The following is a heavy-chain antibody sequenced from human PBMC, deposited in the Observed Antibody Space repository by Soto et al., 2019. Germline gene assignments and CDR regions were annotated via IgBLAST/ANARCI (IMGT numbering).Heavy chain of an antibody. CDR2: MNPNSGNT. Sequence: ASVKVSCKASGYAFASYDINWVRQATGQGLEWMGWMNPNSGNTGYAQKFQGRVTMTRNTSISTAYMELSSLRSEDTAVYYCARGGRNSGYDYVPGKDIDYWGQGTLVTVSS. D-gene: IGHD5-12*01. CDR3: ARGGRNSGYDYVPGKDIDY. V-gene: IGHV1-8*01. J-gene: IGHJ4*02. CDR1: GYAFASYD.